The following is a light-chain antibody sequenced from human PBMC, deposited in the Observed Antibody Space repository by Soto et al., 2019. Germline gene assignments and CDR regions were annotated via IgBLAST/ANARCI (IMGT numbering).Light chain of an antibody. Sequence: QSVLTQPPSVSGAPGQRVTISCTGASSNIGAGYDVHWYQQLPGTAPKLLIYGNNNRPSGVPDRFSGSKSGTSASLAITGLQPEDEADYYCQSYDSSLSGSFVFGTGTKLTVL. CDR1: SSNIGAGYD. J-gene: IGLJ1*01. V-gene: IGLV1-40*01. CDR2: GNN. CDR3: QSYDSSLSGSFV.